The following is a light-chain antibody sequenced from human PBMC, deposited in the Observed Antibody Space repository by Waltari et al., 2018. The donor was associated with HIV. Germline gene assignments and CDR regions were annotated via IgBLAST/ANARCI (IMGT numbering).Light chain of an antibody. Sequence: SFDLAQPPSVSVSPGQTATIACSGDTVGNRNFFWYYQKSGQAPVLVIYEDDKRPSGIAERFSGSKSGKTGTLTITGTQSMDEGDYYCQAWDKNDVIFGGGTKLTVL. J-gene: IGLJ2*01. V-gene: IGLV3-1*01. CDR2: EDD. CDR3: QAWDKNDVI. CDR1: TVGNRN.